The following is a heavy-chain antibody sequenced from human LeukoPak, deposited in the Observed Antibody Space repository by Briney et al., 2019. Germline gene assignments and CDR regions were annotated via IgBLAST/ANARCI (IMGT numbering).Heavy chain of an antibody. V-gene: IGHV1-24*01. CDR3: ATAPPDILTGYYRFMWTAVFDY. Sequence: ASVKVSRKVPGYTLTELSMHWVRQAPGKGLEWMGGFDPEDGETIYAQKFQGRVTMTEDTSTDTAHMELSSLRSEDTAVYYCATAPPDILTGYYRFMWTAVFDYWGQGTLVTVSS. D-gene: IGHD3-9*01. J-gene: IGHJ4*02. CDR2: FDPEDGET. CDR1: GYTLTELS.